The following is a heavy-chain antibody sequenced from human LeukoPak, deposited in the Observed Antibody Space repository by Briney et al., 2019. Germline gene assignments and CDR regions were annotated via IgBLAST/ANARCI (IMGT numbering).Heavy chain of an antibody. J-gene: IGHJ6*03. CDR3: ARDLNYDSSGYENYYYMDV. CDR1: GVSISSGSYY. Sequence: PSQTLSLTCTVSGVSISSGSYYWSWIRQPAGKGLEWIGRIYTSGSTNYNPSLKSRVTISVDTSKNQLSLKLSSVTAADTAVYYCARDLNYDSSGYENYYYMDVWGKGTTVTVSS. CDR2: IYTSGST. V-gene: IGHV4-61*02. D-gene: IGHD3-22*01.